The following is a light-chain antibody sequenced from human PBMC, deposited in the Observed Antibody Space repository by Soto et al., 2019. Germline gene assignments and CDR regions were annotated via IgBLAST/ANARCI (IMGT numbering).Light chain of an antibody. CDR2: KAS. Sequence: DIQMTQSPSSLSASVGDRVTITCRASQSISSYLNWYQQKPGKAPKLLIYKASTLKSGVPSRFSGSGSGTEFSLTISNLQPDDCATYYCQNSYNSPWTFGQGTKVDI. CDR1: QSISSY. J-gene: IGKJ1*01. V-gene: IGKV1-39*01. CDR3: QNSYNSPWT.